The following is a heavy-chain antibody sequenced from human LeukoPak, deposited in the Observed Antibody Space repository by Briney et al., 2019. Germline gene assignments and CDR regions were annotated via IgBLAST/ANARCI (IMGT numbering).Heavy chain of an antibody. Sequence: SETLSLTCTVSGGSISSGGYYWSWIRQHPGKGLEWIGYIYYSGSTYYNPSLKSRVTISVDTSKNQFSLKLSSVTAADTAVYYCARGAQSWFGEFDDYWGQGTLVTVSS. D-gene: IGHD3-10*01. CDR1: GGSISSGGYY. CDR2: IYYSGST. CDR3: ARGAQSWFGEFDDY. J-gene: IGHJ4*02. V-gene: IGHV4-31*03.